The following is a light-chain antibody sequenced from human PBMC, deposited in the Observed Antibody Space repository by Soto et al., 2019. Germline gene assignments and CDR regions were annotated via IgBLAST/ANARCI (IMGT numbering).Light chain of an antibody. J-gene: IGLJ1*01. Sequence: QSFLPQPPSACGNPGQTVTISCSGSSFNIGFNYVYWYQQLPGMAPKLLIHSNDERPSGVPDRFSGSKSGTSASLAISGLRSEDEAEYYCAAWDDSLSGGVFGTGTKVTVL. CDR1: SFNIGFNY. CDR2: SND. CDR3: AAWDDSLSGGV. V-gene: IGLV1-47*02.